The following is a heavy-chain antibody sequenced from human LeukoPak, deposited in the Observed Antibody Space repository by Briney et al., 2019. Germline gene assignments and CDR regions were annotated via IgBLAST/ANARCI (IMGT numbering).Heavy chain of an antibody. CDR2: INSDGSST. CDR1: GFTFSSYW. V-gene: IGHV3-74*01. CDR3: ARPTYYDTSGYVAY. J-gene: IGHJ4*02. Sequence: GGSLRLSCAASGFTFSSYWMHWVRQAPGKGLVWLSRINSDGSSTSYADCVKGRFTISRDNAKNTLHLQMNSLRAEDTAMYYCARPTYYDTSGYVAYWGQGTLVTVSS. D-gene: IGHD3-22*01.